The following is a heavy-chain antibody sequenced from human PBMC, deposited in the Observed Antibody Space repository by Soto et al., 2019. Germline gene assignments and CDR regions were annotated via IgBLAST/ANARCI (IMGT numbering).Heavy chain of an antibody. CDR3: VSQRTSVLPQAYFDY. Sequence: SETLSLTCTVSGGSVSNSNYYWGWSRQSPGKGLEWIGSVYYRGRSYSKSSVKSRVTISVDTSKNQFSLNLNSVTASDTAVYFCVSQRTSVLPQAYFDYWGPGALVTVSS. J-gene: IGHJ4*02. CDR1: GGSVSNSNYY. V-gene: IGHV4-39*01. D-gene: IGHD2-8*01. CDR2: VYYRGRS.